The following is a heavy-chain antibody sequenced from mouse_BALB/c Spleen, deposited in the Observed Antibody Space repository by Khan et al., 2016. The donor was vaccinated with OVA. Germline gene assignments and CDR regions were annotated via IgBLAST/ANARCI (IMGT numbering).Heavy chain of an antibody. D-gene: IGHD3-2*02. CDR3: AREEALYYFGY. CDR2: IYPGTDNT. CDR1: GYIFTSYW. J-gene: IGHJ2*01. Sequence: QVQLQQSGAELVRPGASVKLSCKTSGYIFTSYWIHWVKQRSGQGLEWFARIYPGTDNTYFNEKLKDKVTLTADKSSSTVYMQLSSLKSEDSAVYFCAREEALYYFGYWGQGTTLTVSS. V-gene: IGHV1S132*01.